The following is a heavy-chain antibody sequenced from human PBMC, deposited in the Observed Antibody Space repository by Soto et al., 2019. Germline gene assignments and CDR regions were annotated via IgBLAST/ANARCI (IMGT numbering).Heavy chain of an antibody. J-gene: IGHJ4*02. V-gene: IGHV1-3*01. Sequence: QVQLVQSGAEVRKPGASVKVSCKASGYTFTDYALHWVRQAPGQRLEWMGWIDAGNGRTKYSQNFQGRFTITRDMYASTGYMELSTLRSEDTAVYYCGRGRWTHTLADYYLDSWGQGTLVTVSS. CDR3: GRGRWTHTLADYYLDS. CDR1: GYTFTDYA. CDR2: IDAGNGRT. D-gene: IGHD1-1*01.